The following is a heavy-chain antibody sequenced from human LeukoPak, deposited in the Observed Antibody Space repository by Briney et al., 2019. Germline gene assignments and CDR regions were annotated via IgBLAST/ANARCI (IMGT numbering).Heavy chain of an antibody. V-gene: IGHV3-73*01. D-gene: IGHD4-17*01. Sequence: GALRLSCAASGFTFSGSAMHWVRQASGKGLEWVGRIRSKANSYATAYAASVKGRFTIPRDDSKNTAYLQMNSLKTEDTAVYYCTRPYGDYYTVTQGWGGYWGQGTLVTVSS. CDR2: IRSKANSYAT. J-gene: IGHJ4*02. CDR3: TRPYGDYYTVTQGWGGY. CDR1: GFTFSGSA.